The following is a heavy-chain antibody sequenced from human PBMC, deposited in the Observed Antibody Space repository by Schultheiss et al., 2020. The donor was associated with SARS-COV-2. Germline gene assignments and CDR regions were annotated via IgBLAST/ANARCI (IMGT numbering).Heavy chain of an antibody. CDR1: GFTFSSYW. D-gene: IGHD5-18*01. CDR3: ARDGDTGGHFDY. Sequence: GGSLRLSCAASGFTFSSYWMHWVRQSPGKGLEWVSALSGSGVNTYYADSVKGRFTISRDNSKNTLYLQMNSLRAEDTAVYYCARDGDTGGHFDYWGQGTLVTVSS. CDR2: LSGSGVNT. J-gene: IGHJ4*02. V-gene: IGHV3-23*01.